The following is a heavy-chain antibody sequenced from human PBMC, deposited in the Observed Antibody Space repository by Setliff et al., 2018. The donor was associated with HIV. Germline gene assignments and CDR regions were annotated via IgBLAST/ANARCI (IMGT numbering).Heavy chain of an antibody. CDR2: INHNGDI. CDR1: GEDFYGEGFNGYS. CDR3: ARGVGLVVVDTTRGWFDP. J-gene: IGHJ5*02. Sequence: PSETLSLTCGVYGEDFYGEGFNGYSWRWVRQPPEKGLEWIGEINHNGDINYNPSLKSRVTMSVDTSKKQFSLNVTSVTAADTAVYYCARGVGLVVVDTTRGWFDPWGQGTLVTVSS. V-gene: IGHV4-34*01. D-gene: IGHD2-15*01.